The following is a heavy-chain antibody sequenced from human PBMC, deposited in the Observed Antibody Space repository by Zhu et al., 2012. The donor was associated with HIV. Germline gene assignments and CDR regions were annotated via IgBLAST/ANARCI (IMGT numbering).Heavy chain of an antibody. V-gene: IGHV4-39*07. CDR1: GGSISSSSYY. D-gene: IGHD5-18*01. Sequence: QVQLQESGPRLVKPSETLSLTCTVSGGSISSSSYYWGWIRQPPGKGLEWIGSTSHSGSTYYNSSLKSRVTVSVDTSKNQFSLKLSSVTAADTAVYFCARLLPTHRYSHGFNWGARFDYWGQGTLVTVSS. CDR2: TSHSGST. CDR3: ARLLPTHRYSHGFNWGARFDY. J-gene: IGHJ4*02.